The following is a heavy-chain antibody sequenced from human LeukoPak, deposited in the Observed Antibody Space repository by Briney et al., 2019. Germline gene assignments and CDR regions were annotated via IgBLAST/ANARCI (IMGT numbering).Heavy chain of an antibody. Sequence: HPGESLRLSCAASGFTVSSNYMSWVRQAPGKGLEWVSVIYSGGSTYYADSVKGRFTISRHNSKNTLYLQMNSLRAEDTAVYYCARVYSGSYEYAFDIWGQGTMVTVSS. V-gene: IGHV3-53*04. CDR1: GFTVSSNY. CDR3: ARVYSGSYEYAFDI. CDR2: IYSGGST. J-gene: IGHJ3*02. D-gene: IGHD1-26*01.